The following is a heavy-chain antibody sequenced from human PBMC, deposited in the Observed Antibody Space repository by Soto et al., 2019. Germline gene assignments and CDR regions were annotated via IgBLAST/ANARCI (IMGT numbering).Heavy chain of an antibody. Sequence: QVQLVQSGAEVKKPGSSVKVSCKASGGTFSSYAISWVRQAPGQGLEWMGGIIPIFGTANYAQKFQGRVTLAADGSPSPACLALSSLRSEDTAVYYCARDSSPFMTTGSFDYWGQGTLVTVSS. CDR2: IIPIFGTA. V-gene: IGHV1-69*01. CDR1: GGTFSSYA. D-gene: IGHD4-4*01. CDR3: ARDSSPFMTTGSFDY. J-gene: IGHJ4*02.